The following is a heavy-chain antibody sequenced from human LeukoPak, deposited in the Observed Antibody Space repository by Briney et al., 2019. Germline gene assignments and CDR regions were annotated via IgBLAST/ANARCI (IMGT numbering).Heavy chain of an antibody. D-gene: IGHD6-13*01. J-gene: IGHJ4*02. CDR2: IYYSGST. CDR1: GGSISSYY. CDR3: ARFSSWSGYVDY. Sequence: PSETLSLTCTVSGGSISSYYWSWIRQPPGKGLEWIGYIYYSGSTNYNPSLKSRVTISVDTSKNQFSLKLSSVTAADTAVYYCARFSSWSGYVDYWGQGTLVTVSS. V-gene: IGHV4-59*01.